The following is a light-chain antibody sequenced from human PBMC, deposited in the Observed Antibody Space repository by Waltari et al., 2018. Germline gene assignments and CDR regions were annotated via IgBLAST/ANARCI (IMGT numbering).Light chain of an antibody. CDR3: QSFDSSNIV. V-gene: IGLV6-57*02. Sequence: FMLTQPHSVSESPRKTATISCTGSSGSIVSNYVQWYHQRPGRAPTVVIFEDNHRPSGVPDRFSGSIDSSSNSASLTISGLETEDEADYYCQSFDSSNIVFGGGTKLTVL. CDR1: SGSIVSNY. CDR2: EDN. J-gene: IGLJ2*01.